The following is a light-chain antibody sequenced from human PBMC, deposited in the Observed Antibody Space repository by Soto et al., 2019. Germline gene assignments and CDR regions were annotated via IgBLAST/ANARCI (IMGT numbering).Light chain of an antibody. Sequence: QSALTQPASVSGSPGQSITISCTGTSSDVGGYNYVSWYQQHPGKAPKLMIYDVSNRPSGVSNRFSGSKSGNTASLTISGLQAEDEADYYCSSYTSSSTPNWVFGGWTKLTVL. J-gene: IGLJ3*02. V-gene: IGLV2-14*01. CDR3: SSYTSSSTPNWV. CDR2: DVS. CDR1: SSDVGGYNY.